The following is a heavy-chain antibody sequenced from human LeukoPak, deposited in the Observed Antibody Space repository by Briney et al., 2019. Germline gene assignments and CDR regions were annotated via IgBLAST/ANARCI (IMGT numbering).Heavy chain of an antibody. D-gene: IGHD3-3*02. CDR2: ISGDSTYI. CDR3: ASRAHFWSGPGG. J-gene: IGHJ4*02. V-gene: IGHV3-21*01. CDR1: GFTISNFN. Sequence: PGGSLRLSCAASGFTISNFNMNWVRQAPGRGPEWVSSISGDSTYIHYADSVKGRFTISRDNAKNSLYLQMNSLRAEDTAVYYCASRAHFWSGPGGWGQGALVTVSS.